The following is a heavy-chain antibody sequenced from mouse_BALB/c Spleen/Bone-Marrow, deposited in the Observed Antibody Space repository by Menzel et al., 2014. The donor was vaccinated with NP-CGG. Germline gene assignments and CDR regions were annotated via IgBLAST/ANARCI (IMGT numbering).Heavy chain of an antibody. CDR1: GYSITSGYS. V-gene: IGHV3-1*02. D-gene: IGHD1-2*01. CDR3: ARWNGYYAMDY. Sequence: EVQGVESGPALVKPSQSLSLTCTVTGYSITSGYSWHWIRQFPGNTLEWMGYIHYSGGTNYNPSLKSRISITQDTSKNQFFLQLNSVTTEDTATYYCARWNGYYAMDYWGQGTSVTVSS. CDR2: IHYSGGT. J-gene: IGHJ4*01.